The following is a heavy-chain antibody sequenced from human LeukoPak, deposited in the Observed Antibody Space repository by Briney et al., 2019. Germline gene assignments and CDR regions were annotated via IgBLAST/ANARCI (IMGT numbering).Heavy chain of an antibody. J-gene: IGHJ4*02. D-gene: IGHD6-13*01. CDR3: ARGGIAAAGPFDY. Sequence: ASVKVSCKASGYTFTGYYIHWVRQAPGQGLEWMGWINPNSGDTNYAQKFQGRVTMTRNTSISTAYMELSSLRSEDTAMYYCARGGIAAAGPFDYWGQGTLVTVSS. V-gene: IGHV1-8*02. CDR2: INPNSGDT. CDR1: GYTFTGYY.